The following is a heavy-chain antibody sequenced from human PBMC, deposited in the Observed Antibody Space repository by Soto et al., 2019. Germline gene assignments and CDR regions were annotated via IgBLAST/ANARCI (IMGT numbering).Heavy chain of an antibody. CDR3: ARGRLLWFGELSSFGY. Sequence: GASVKVSCKASGYTFTSYYMHWVRQAPGQGLEWMGIINPSGGSTSYAQKFQGRVTMTRNTSISTAYMELSSLRSEDTAVYYCARGRLLWFGELSSFGYWGQGTLVTVSS. J-gene: IGHJ4*02. V-gene: IGHV1-46*01. CDR2: INPSGGST. D-gene: IGHD3-10*01. CDR1: GYTFTSYY.